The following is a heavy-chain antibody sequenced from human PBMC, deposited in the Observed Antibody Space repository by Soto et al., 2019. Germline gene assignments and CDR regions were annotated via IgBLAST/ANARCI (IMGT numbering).Heavy chain of an antibody. CDR2: IYTSGST. D-gene: IGHD1-26*01. Sequence: PSETLSLTCTVSGGSISSYYWSWIRQPAGKGLEWIGRIYTSGSTNYNPSLKSRVTMSVDTSKNQFSLKLSSVTAADTAVYYCARMNALAREGRVGWFDPRGQGTLVTVSS. CDR3: ARMNALAREGRVGWFDP. CDR1: GGSISSYY. J-gene: IGHJ5*02. V-gene: IGHV4-4*07.